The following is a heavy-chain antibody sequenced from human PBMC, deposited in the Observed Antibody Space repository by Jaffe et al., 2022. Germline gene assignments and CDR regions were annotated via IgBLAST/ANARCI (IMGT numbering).Heavy chain of an antibody. Sequence: EVRLVQSGAEVKEPGESLKISCNGSGYSFSKYWIGWVRQMPGKGLEWMGIVYPHDSDARYSPSFQGQVTISADMSMTAAYLQWSSLKASDTAMYYCVTTGLYFYDSGGYRTDTIDIWGQGTMVTVSS. D-gene: IGHD3-22*01. CDR3: VTTGLYFYDSGGYRTDTIDI. CDR2: VYPHDSDA. CDR1: GYSFSKYW. V-gene: IGHV5-51*03. J-gene: IGHJ3*02.